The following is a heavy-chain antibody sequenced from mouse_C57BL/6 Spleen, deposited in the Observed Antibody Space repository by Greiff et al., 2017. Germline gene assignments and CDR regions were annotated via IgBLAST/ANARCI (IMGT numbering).Heavy chain of an antibody. D-gene: IGHD3-3*01. J-gene: IGHJ2*01. V-gene: IGHV5-4*03. CDR3: ARDRREDYFDY. CDR2: ISDGGSYT. CDR1: GFTFSSYA. Sequence: EVMLVESGGGLVKPGGSLKLSCAASGFTFSSYAMSWVRQTPEKRLEWVATISDGGSYTYYPDNVKGRFTISRDNAKNNLYLQMSHLKSEDTAMYYCARDRREDYFDYWGQGTTRTVSS.